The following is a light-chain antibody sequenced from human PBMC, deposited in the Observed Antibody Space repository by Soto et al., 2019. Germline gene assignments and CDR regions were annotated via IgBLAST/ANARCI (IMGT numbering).Light chain of an antibody. V-gene: IGLV2-14*01. J-gene: IGLJ3*02. CDR3: SSYTSSSTPWV. CDR2: DVS. Sequence: QSVLPQPASLSGSPGQSITISCTGTSSDVGGYNYVSWYQQHPGKAPKLMIYDVSNRPSGVSNRFSGSKSGNTASLTISGLQAEDEADYYCSSYTSSSTPWVFGGGTKVTVL. CDR1: SSDVGGYNY.